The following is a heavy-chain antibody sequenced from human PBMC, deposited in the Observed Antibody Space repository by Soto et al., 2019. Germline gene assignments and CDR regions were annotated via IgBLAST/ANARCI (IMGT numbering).Heavy chain of an antibody. V-gene: IGHV5-51*01. Sequence: GESLKISCQGSGYSSANYWIAWVRQMPGKGLEWVGVIYPGDSDTRYSPSFRGQVTISADKSISHVYLQWSSLKAPDTAMYYCARNRLRQYYYGMDVWGQGTTVTVSS. J-gene: IGHJ6*02. CDR1: GYSSANYW. D-gene: IGHD3-10*01. CDR3: ARNRLRQYYYGMDV. CDR2: IYPGDSDT.